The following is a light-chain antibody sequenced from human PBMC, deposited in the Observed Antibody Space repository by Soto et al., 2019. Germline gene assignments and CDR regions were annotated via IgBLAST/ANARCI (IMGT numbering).Light chain of an antibody. CDR1: QRVSSY. Sequence: EIVLTQSPATLSLSPGERATLSCRASQRVSSYLAWYQQKPGQAPRLLIYDASNRATGIPARFSGSGSGTDFTLTISSLEPEDFEVYYCQQRGNWPRTFGQGTKLEIK. J-gene: IGKJ2*01. V-gene: IGKV3-11*01. CDR3: QQRGNWPRT. CDR2: DAS.